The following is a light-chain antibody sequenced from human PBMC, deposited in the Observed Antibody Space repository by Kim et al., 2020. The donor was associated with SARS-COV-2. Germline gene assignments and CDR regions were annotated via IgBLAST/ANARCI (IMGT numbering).Light chain of an antibody. CDR3: ALWDDSLIGVV. Sequence: GQRVTISCSGSSSNIGRNTVNWYQQHPGTAPTLLIYSNNQRPSGVPDRFSGSKSGTSASLAISGLQSEDDADYYCALWDDSLIGVVFGGGTQLTVL. V-gene: IGLV1-44*01. CDR1: SSNIGRNT. J-gene: IGLJ7*01. CDR2: SNN.